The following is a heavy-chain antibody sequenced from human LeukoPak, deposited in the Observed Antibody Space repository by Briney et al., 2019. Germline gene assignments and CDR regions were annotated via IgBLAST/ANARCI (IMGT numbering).Heavy chain of an antibody. CDR2: IYYTGST. CDR1: GDSIRSGDNY. CDR3: ARGSYYYDSTGHYFDY. J-gene: IGHJ4*02. V-gene: IGHV4-30-4*01. Sequence: SETLSLTCRVSGDSIRSGDNYWSWVRQPRGKDLEWIGYIYYTGSTSYNPSLQSRFIMSVDTSKNQFSLKLTSVTVTDTAVYFCARGSYYYDSTGHYFDYWGPGTLVTVSS. D-gene: IGHD3-22*01.